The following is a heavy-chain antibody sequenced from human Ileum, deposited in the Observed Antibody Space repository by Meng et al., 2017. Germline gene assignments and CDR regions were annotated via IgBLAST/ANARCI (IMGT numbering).Heavy chain of an antibody. Sequence: QVQVVQAGAEVKKPGASVKVSCKAYGYTFTSYGISWVRQAPGQGLEWMGWISAYNGNTNYAQKLQGRVTMTTDTSTSTAYMELRSLRSDDTAVYYCARERAVGSSRNAFDIWGQGTMVTVSS. D-gene: IGHD1-26*01. V-gene: IGHV1-18*01. CDR3: ARERAVGSSRNAFDI. CDR1: GYTFTSYG. J-gene: IGHJ3*02. CDR2: ISAYNGNT.